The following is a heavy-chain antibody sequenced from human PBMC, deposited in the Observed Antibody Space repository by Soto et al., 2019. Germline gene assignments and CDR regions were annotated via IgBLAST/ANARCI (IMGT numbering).Heavy chain of an antibody. D-gene: IGHD3-10*01. Sequence: PSETLSRTWIVSGGSIRSYYWSWSRQPPGKGLEWIGYIYDSGSTNYNPALKSRVTISVDTSKKQFSLKMSSVTAADTAVYYCARRVTMVRGVIMIDVFDIWGQGTMVTVSS. CDR3: ARRVTMVRGVIMIDVFDI. J-gene: IGHJ3*02. V-gene: IGHV4-59*01. CDR1: GGSIRSYY. CDR2: IYDSGST.